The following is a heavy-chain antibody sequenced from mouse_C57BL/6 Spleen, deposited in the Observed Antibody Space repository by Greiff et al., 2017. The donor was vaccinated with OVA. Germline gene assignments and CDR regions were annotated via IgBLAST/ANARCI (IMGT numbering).Heavy chain of an antibody. CDR2: IYPRDGST. V-gene: IGHV1-78*01. CDR1: GYTFTDHT. CDR3: ARWRLKLTGTSYYAMDY. J-gene: IGHJ4*01. D-gene: IGHD4-1*01. Sequence: QVQLQQSDAELVKPGASVKISCKVSGYTFTDHTIHWMKQRPEQGLEWIGYIYPRDGSTKYNEKFKGKATLTADKSSSTAYMQLNSLTSEDSAVYFCARWRLKLTGTSYYAMDYWGQGTSVTVSS.